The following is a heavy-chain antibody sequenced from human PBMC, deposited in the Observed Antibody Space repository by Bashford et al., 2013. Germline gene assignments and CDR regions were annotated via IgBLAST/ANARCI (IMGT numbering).Heavy chain of an antibody. D-gene: IGHD2-15*01. CDR1: GYTFTSYG. V-gene: IGHV1-18*01. J-gene: IGHJ5*02. CDR3: ARGTVAVTNWLDP. CDR2: ISAYNGNT. Sequence: VASVKVSCKASGYTFTSYGISWVRQAPGQGLEWMGWISAYNGNTNYAQKLQGRVTMTRDASISTAYMELTSLRSDDTAVYYCARGTVAVTNWLDPWAREPWSPSPQ.